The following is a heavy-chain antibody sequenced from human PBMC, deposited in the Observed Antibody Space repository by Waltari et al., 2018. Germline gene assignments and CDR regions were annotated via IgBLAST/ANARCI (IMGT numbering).Heavy chain of an antibody. J-gene: IGHJ4*02. CDR1: GLSFGTYT. D-gene: IGHD2-2*01. Sequence: EGQLVESGGGLVKPGGPLRLACAAAGLSFGTYTMTWVRQAPGKGLEWVSYISSSSAYKYYADSVKGRFAISRDNAKNLLFLQMNSLRADDTAVYYCVRENCSVTSCFKHFDYWGRGILVTVSS. CDR2: ISSSSAYK. CDR3: VRENCSVTSCFKHFDY. V-gene: IGHV3-21*01.